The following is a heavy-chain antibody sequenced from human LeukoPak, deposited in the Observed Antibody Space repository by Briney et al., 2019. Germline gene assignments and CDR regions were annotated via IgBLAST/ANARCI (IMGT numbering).Heavy chain of an antibody. CDR1: GFTFDDYA. D-gene: IGHD3-22*01. J-gene: IGHJ4*02. V-gene: IGHV3-9*01. CDR2: ISWNSGSI. Sequence: QPGRSLRLSCAASGFTFDDYAMHWVRQAPGKGREWVSGISWNSGSIGYADSVKGRFTISRDNAKNSLYLQMNSLRAEDTALYYCASLYDSSGYYSDYWGQGTLVTVSS. CDR3: ASLYDSSGYYSDY.